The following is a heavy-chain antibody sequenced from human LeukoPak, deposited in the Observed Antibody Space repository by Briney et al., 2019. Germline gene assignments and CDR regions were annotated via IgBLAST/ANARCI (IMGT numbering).Heavy chain of an antibody. CDR3: ARAEYSSSWKYFYGMDV. J-gene: IGHJ6*02. CDR1: GFTFSSYA. CDR2: ISYDGSNK. Sequence: GGSLRLSCAASGFTFSSYAMHWVRQAPGKGLEWVAVISYDGSNKYYADSVKGRFTISRDNSKITLYLQMNSLRAEDTAVYYCARAEYSSSWKYFYGMDVWGQGTTVTVSS. D-gene: IGHD6-6*01. V-gene: IGHV3-30-3*01.